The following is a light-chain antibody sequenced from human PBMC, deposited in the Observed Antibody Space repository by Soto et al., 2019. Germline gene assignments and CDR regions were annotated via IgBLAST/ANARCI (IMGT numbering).Light chain of an antibody. Sequence: DIQMTQSPSSLSASIGERVIITCRASETISRYLNWYQSKPGKAPRLLISAASSLQSGVPSRFSGSYSGTDFTLTISSLQHEDFATSFCQQSYSNPLTFGGGTKVDIK. J-gene: IGKJ4*01. V-gene: IGKV1-39*01. CDR2: AAS. CDR1: ETISRY. CDR3: QQSYSNPLT.